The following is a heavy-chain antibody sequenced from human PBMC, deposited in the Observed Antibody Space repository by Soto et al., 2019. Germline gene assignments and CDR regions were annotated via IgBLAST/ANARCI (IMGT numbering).Heavy chain of an antibody. CDR1: GFTFSSYA. V-gene: IGHV3-23*01. J-gene: IGHJ6*03. CDR2: ITGSGEYT. CDR3: AKDGRSHPYYYYMDV. Sequence: GGSLRLSCAVSGFTFSSYAMSWVRQAPGKGLEWVSGITGSGEYTSNAEFAKGRFTISRDNSKNTLYLQMNTLRAEDTAVYYCAKDGRSHPYYYYMDVWGKGTTVTVSS.